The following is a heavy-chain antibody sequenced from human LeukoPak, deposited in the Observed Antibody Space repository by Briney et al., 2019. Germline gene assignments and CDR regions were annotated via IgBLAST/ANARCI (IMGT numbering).Heavy chain of an antibody. CDR2: IYYSGST. V-gene: IGHV4-31*03. CDR3: AREVTMVRGPPFDY. J-gene: IGHJ4*02. Sequence: SETLSLTCTVSGDSISSGGYYWSWIRQHPGQGLEWIGYIYYSGSTYYNPSLKSRVTISVDTSKNQFSLKLSSVTAADTAVYHCAREVTMVRGPPFDYWGQATLVTVSS. CDR1: GDSISSGGYY. D-gene: IGHD3-10*01.